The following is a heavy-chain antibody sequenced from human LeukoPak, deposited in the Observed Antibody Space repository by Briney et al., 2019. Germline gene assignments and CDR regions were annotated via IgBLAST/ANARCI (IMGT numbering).Heavy chain of an antibody. D-gene: IGHD3-16*01. V-gene: IGHV3-11*04. CDR2: ISSSGSTI. CDR3: ASVGGWYYDGYFDY. CDR1: GFTFSDYY. Sequence: GGSLRLSCAASGFTFSDYYMSWIRQAPGQGLEWVSYISSSGSTIYYAESVKGRFTISRDNTKNSLYLHMNSLIAEATAVHYFASVGGWYYDGYFDYWGQGALVSVSS. J-gene: IGHJ4*02.